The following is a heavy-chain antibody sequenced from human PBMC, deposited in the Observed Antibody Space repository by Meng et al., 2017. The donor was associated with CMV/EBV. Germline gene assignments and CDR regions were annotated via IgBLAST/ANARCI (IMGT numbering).Heavy chain of an antibody. D-gene: IGHD3-3*02. Sequence: SCTVSGGSVSSGSYYWSWIRQPPGKGLEWIGYIYYSGSTNYNPSLKSRVTISVDTSKNQFSLKLSSVTAADTAVYYCAWLLLAGDAFDIWGQGTMVTVSS. J-gene: IGHJ3*02. CDR2: IYYSGST. CDR1: GGSVSSGSYY. V-gene: IGHV4-61*01. CDR3: AWLLLAGDAFDI.